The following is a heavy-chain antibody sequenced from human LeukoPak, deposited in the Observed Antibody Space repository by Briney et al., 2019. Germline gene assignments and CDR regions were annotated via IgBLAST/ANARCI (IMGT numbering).Heavy chain of an antibody. D-gene: IGHD6-13*01. CDR1: GGSISSGSYY. Sequence: SETLSLTCTVSGGSISSGSYYWSWLRRPAGTGLEWIGRIYTSGSTNYNPSLKSRVTISVDTSKNQFSLKLSSVTAADTAVYYCARAKVTRQQLVLGGYYFDYWGQGTLVTVSS. CDR2: IYTSGST. CDR3: ARAKVTRQQLVLGGYYFDY. J-gene: IGHJ4*02. V-gene: IGHV4-61*02.